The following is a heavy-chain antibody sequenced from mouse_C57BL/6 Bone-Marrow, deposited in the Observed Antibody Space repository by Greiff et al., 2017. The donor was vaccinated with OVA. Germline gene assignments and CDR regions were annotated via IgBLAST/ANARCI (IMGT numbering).Heavy chain of an antibody. CDR2: IWGVGST. D-gene: IGHD1-1*01. CDR3: ASGPLYGSSPFAY. V-gene: IGHV2-6*01. CDR1: GFSLTSYG. Sequence: QVHVKQSGPGLVAPSQSLSITCTVSGFSLTSYGVDWVRQSPGKGLEWLGVIWGVGSTNYNSALKSRLSISKDNSKSQVFLKMNSLQTDDTAMYYCASGPLYGSSPFAYWGQGTLVTVSA. J-gene: IGHJ3*01.